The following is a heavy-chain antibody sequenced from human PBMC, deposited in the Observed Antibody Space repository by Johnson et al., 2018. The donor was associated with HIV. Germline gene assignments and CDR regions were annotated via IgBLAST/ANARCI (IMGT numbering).Heavy chain of an antibody. CDR1: GITVNTNY. CDR3: AISLLVVVGHDAFDI. CDR2: IYSGGST. V-gene: IGHV3-66*01. Sequence: VQLVESGGGLVQSGESLRLSCAASGITVNTNYMSWVRRAPGKGLEWVSVIYSGGSTYYADSVKGRFTISRDNSKNTLYPQMNSLRAEDTAVYYCAISLLVVVGHDAFDIWGQGTMVTVSS. D-gene: IGHD3-22*01. J-gene: IGHJ3*02.